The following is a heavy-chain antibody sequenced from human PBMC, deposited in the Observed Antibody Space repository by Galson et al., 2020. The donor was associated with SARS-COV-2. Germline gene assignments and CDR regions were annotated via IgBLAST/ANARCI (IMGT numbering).Heavy chain of an antibody. Sequence: GESLKISCAASGFLFSDYYMSWIRQAPGKGLEWIAYITSSGSYTNLADSVKGRFTISRDNAQKSLHLQMHRLRDEDTAIYYCARVGFYAGSDYYPLSLDNWGRGVLVSVSS. D-gene: IGHD3-22*01. J-gene: IGHJ4*02. CDR1: GFLFSDYY. V-gene: IGHV3-11*05. CDR3: ARVGFYAGSDYYPLSLDN. CDR2: ITSSGSYT.